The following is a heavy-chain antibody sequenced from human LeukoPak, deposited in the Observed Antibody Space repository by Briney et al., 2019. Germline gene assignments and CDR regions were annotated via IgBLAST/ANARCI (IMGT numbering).Heavy chain of an antibody. J-gene: IGHJ5*02. CDR2: INPSGGST. Sequence: ASVKVSCKASGYTFTSYYMHRVRQAPGQGLEWMGIINPSGGSTSYAQKFQGRVTMTRDTSTSTVYMELSSLRSEDTAVYYCARESATPKREVNGWFDPWGQGTLVTVSS. D-gene: IGHD3-10*01. CDR3: ARESATPKREVNGWFDP. CDR1: GYTFTSYY. V-gene: IGHV1-46*01.